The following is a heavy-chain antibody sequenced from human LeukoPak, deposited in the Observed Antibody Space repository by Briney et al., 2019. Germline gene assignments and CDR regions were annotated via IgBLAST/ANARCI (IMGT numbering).Heavy chain of an antibody. D-gene: IGHD3-22*01. CDR2: IYYSGST. CDR1: GGSISSGGYY. Sequence: SETLSLTCTVSGGSISSGGYYWSWIRQHPGKGLEWIRYIYYSGSTYYNPSLKSRVTISVDTSKNQFSLKLSSVTAADTAVYYCARDYYDSSAYYGMDVWGQGTTVTVSS. V-gene: IGHV4-31*03. J-gene: IGHJ6*02. CDR3: ARDYYDSSAYYGMDV.